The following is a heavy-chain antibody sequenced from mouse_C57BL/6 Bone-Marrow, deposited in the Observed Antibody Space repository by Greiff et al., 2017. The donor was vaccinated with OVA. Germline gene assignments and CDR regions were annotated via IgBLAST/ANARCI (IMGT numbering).Heavy chain of an antibody. CDR3: ASFYYYGSSYWYFDV. CDR2: IDPSDSYT. V-gene: IGHV1-69*01. CDR1: GYTFTSYW. D-gene: IGHD1-1*01. Sequence: QVQLQQPGAELVMPGASVKLSCKASGYTFTSYWMHWVKQRPGQGLEWIGEIDPSDSYTNYNQKFKGKSTLTVDKSSSTAYMQLSSLTSEDSAVYYCASFYYYGSSYWYFDVWGTGTTVTVSS. J-gene: IGHJ1*03.